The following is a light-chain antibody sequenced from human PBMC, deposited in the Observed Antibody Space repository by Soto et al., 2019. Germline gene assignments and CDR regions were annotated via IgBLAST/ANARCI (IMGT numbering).Light chain of an antibody. CDR1: QSISSS. J-gene: IGKJ2*01. V-gene: IGKV3-15*01. CDR2: GAS. CDR3: QQYNNGPTYT. Sequence: EIVMTQSPATLSVSPGERATLSCRASQSISSSLAWYQQKPGQAPRLLIYGASTRATGIPARFSGSGSGTEYTLTISSLQSEDFEVYYCQQYNNGPTYTFGQETKLEIK.